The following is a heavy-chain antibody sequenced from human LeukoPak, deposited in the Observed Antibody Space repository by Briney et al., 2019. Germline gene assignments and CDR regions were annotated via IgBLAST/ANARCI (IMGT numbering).Heavy chain of an antibody. D-gene: IGHD2-21*02. Sequence: GGSLRLSCAASGFTFSNYWMHCVRHAPGEALMWVSRIKSDGSSTTYADSVKGRFTISRDNAKNTLSLQMNSLRAEDTAVYYLSRDSLSSCGCDCYSGLDVWGQGTTVTVSS. CDR2: IKSDGSST. CDR3: SRDSLSSCGCDCYSGLDV. V-gene: IGHV3-74*01. J-gene: IGHJ6*02. CDR1: GFTFSNYW.